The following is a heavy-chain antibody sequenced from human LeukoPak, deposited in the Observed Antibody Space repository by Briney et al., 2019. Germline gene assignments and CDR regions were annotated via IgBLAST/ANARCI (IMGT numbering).Heavy chain of an antibody. D-gene: IGHD5-24*01. CDR3: ARGRVEMATIDFDY. CDR1: GNSISSGSYY. CDR2: IYTSGST. Sequence: SETLSLTCTVSGNSISSGSYYWSWIRQPAGKGLEWIGRIYTSGSTNYNPSLKSRVTISVDTSKNQFSLKLSSVTAADTAMYYCARGRVEMATIDFDYWGQGTLVTVSS. J-gene: IGHJ4*02. V-gene: IGHV4-61*02.